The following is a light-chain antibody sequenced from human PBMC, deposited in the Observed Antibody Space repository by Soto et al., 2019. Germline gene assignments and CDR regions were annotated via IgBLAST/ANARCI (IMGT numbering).Light chain of an antibody. J-gene: IGLJ2*01. CDR3: ASWDDRLSGVV. V-gene: IGLV1-47*01. CDR2: RSN. Sequence: QSVLTQPPSASGTPGQRVTLSCSGSSSNIGSNYVYWHQQLPGTAPKLRIYRSNQRPSGVPDRCSGSKSGTSASLAISGVRSEDEADYCCASWDDRLSGVVFGGGTKLTVL. CDR1: SSNIGSNY.